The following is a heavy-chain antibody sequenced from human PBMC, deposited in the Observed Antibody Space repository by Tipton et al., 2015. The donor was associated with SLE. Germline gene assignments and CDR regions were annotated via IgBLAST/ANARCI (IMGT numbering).Heavy chain of an antibody. Sequence: TLSLTCTVSDGSVSSHYWSWIRQPPGKGLEWIGYIYYTGSSNHNPSLKGRVTMSVDTSKNQFSLSVNSVTAADTAVYYCARSMLTTKRVFDYWGQGTLVTVSS. D-gene: IGHD3-16*01. V-gene: IGHV4-59*02. CDR1: DGSVSSHY. CDR2: IYYTGSS. J-gene: IGHJ4*02. CDR3: ARSMLTTKRVFDY.